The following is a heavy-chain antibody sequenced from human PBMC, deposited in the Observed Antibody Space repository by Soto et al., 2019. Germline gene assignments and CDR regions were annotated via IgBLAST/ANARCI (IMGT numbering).Heavy chain of an antibody. CDR2: INSDGSDT. CDR1: GFTFSSYW. D-gene: IGHD6-13*01. CDR3: ARLDSSSWAFDY. V-gene: IGHV3-74*01. Sequence: EMQLVESGGGLVQPGGSLRLSCAASGFTFSSYWMNWVRQGPGKGLVWVSRINSDGSDTSYADSVKGRFTISRDNANNTLYLPMNSLRAEDTAVYYCARLDSSSWAFDYWGQGTLVTVSS. J-gene: IGHJ4*02.